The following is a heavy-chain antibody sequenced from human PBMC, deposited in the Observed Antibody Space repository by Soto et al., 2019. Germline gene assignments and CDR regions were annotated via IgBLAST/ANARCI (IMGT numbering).Heavy chain of an antibody. Sequence: GGSLSLSCAASGFTFSSYGMHWVRKAPGKGLEWVAVIWYDGSNKYYADSVKGRFTISRDNSKNTLYLQMNSLRAEDTAVYYCAREPPYDFWSGYHPGYYYYGMDVWGQGTTVTVSS. CDR1: GFTFSSYG. D-gene: IGHD3-3*01. V-gene: IGHV3-33*08. CDR3: AREPPYDFWSGYHPGYYYYGMDV. J-gene: IGHJ6*02. CDR2: IWYDGSNK.